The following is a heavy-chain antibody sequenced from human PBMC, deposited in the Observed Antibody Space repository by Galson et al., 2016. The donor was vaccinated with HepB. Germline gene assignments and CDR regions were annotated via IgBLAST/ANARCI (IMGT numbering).Heavy chain of an antibody. Sequence: QSGAEVKKPGESLKISCKGSGYSFTNYWIAWVRQMPGKGLEWMGIIYPGDSDTPYSTSFEGQVTIPADKSISTAYLQWSSLKASDTAMYYCARSFWSGYQSEDYYYGMDVWGQGTTVTVSS. J-gene: IGHJ6*02. V-gene: IGHV5-51*01. CDR1: GYSFTNYW. D-gene: IGHD3-3*01. CDR3: ARSFWSGYQSEDYYYGMDV. CDR2: IYPGDSDT.